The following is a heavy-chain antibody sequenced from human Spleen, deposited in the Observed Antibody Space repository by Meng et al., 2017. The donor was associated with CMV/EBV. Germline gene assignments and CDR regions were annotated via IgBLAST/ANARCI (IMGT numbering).Heavy chain of an antibody. J-gene: IGHJ4*02. CDR3: ALDRLVVPAAPFDS. CDR1: GFTFSSYD. D-gene: IGHD2-2*01. Sequence: GESLKISCAASGFTFSSYDMHWVRQATGKGLEWVSVIGTVGDTYYPGSVKGRFTISRENAKNSLYLQMNSLRAGDTAVYYCALDRLVVPAAPFDSWGQGTLVTVSS. CDR2: IGTVGDT. V-gene: IGHV3-13*01.